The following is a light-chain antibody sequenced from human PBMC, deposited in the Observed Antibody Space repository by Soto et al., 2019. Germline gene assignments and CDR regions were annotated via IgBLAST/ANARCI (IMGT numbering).Light chain of an antibody. V-gene: IGLV2-14*01. CDR1: SSDVGAYNY. J-gene: IGLJ3*02. CDR2: EVN. Sequence: QSALTQPASVSGSPGQSITISCTGTSSDVGAYNYVSWYQQHPGKAPKVMIYEVNNRPSGVSSRFSGSKSGNTASLTISGLQAEDEADYYCSSYTTSSTGVFGGGTKLTVL. CDR3: SSYTTSSTGV.